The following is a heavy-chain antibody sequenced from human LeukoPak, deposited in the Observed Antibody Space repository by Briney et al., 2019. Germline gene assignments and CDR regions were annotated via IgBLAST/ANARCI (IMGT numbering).Heavy chain of an antibody. CDR1: GFAFSDYY. V-gene: IGHV3-11*01. D-gene: IGHD2-15*01. CDR3: AGCRNGAAYDAFDI. CDR2: ISDSGSTL. J-gene: IGHJ3*02. Sequence: GGSLRLSCAASGFAFSDYYMTWIRQAPGKGLEWVSFISDSGSTLYYADSVRGRFTISRDNAKNSLYLQMNSLRAEDTAVYYCAGCRNGAAYDAFDIWGQGTLVTVSS.